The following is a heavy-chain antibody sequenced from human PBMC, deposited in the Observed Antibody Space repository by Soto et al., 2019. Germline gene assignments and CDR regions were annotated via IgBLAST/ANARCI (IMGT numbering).Heavy chain of an antibody. CDR2: ITTSSSFR. CDR3: ARDLGVALATLTLDY. Sequence: PGGSLRLSCAASGFTFSTYSMNWVRQAQGKGLEWVADITTSSSFRFYADSVKGRFTISRDDAKNSLYLQMNSLRAEDTGVYYCARDLGVALATLTLDYWGQGALVTVSS. J-gene: IGHJ4*02. V-gene: IGHV3-21*01. CDR1: GFTFSTYS. D-gene: IGHD2-15*01.